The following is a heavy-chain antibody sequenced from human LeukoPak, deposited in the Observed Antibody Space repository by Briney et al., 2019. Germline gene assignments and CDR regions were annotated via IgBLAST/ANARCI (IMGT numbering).Heavy chain of an antibody. CDR3: ARGYSCSWYGDYRLDY. Sequence: SETLSLTCTVSGGSISSYYWSWIRQPPGKGLEWIGYIYYSGSTNYNPSLKSRVTISVDTSKNQFSLKLSSVTAADTAVYYCARGYSCSWYGDYRLDYWGQGTLVTVSS. CDR2: IYYSGST. CDR1: GGSISSYY. V-gene: IGHV4-59*01. J-gene: IGHJ4*02. D-gene: IGHD6-13*01.